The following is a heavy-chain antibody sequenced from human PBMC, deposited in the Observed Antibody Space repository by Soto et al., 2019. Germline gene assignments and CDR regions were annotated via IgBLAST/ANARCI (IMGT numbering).Heavy chain of an antibody. D-gene: IGHD6-13*01. CDR3: ARDRQELVRRYDYYYDGMDV. J-gene: IGHJ6*02. CDR1: GFTFSSYG. CDR2: IWYDGSNK. Sequence: QVQLVESGGGVVQPGRSLRLSCAASGFTFSSYGMHWVRQAPGKGLEWVAVIWYDGSNKYYADSVKGRFTISRDNSKNTLYLQMNRLRAEDTTVYYCARDRQELVRRYDYYYDGMDVWGQGTMVTVSS. V-gene: IGHV3-33*01.